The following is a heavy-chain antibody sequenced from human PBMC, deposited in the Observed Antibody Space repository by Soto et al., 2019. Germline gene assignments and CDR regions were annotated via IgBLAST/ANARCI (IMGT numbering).Heavy chain of an antibody. CDR1: GFTFSSYG. Sequence: GGSLRLSCAASGFTFSSYGMHWVRQAPGKGLEWVAVIWYDGSNKYYADSVKGRFTISRDNSKNTLYLQMNSLRAEDTAVYYCARDRVAGGGYCYYGMDVWGQGTTVTVSS. CDR3: ARDRVAGGGYCYYGMDV. CDR2: IWYDGSNK. D-gene: IGHD2-15*01. V-gene: IGHV3-33*01. J-gene: IGHJ6*02.